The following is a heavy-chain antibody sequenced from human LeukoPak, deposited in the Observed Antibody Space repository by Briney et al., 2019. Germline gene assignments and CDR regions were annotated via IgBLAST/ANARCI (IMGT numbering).Heavy chain of an antibody. Sequence: GGPLRLSCAASGFSFTSYAMNWVRQAPGKGLEWVTSISGSGRSTNYADSVKGRFTISRDNFKNTLYLQMNSLRVEDTAVYYCAKDGTSSFEYWGQGTLVTVSS. CDR2: ISGSGRST. J-gene: IGHJ4*02. CDR3: AKDGTSSFEY. D-gene: IGHD6-6*01. V-gene: IGHV3-23*01. CDR1: GFSFTSYA.